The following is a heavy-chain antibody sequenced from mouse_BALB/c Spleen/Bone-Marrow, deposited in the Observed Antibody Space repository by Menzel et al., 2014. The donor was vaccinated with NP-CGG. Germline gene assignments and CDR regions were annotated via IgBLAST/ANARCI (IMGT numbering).Heavy chain of an antibody. CDR1: GHTLTDYW. Sequence: VQLQQSGAELVMPGASVKMSCKASGHTLTDYWMHWVKQRPGQGLEWIGAIDTSDSYTSYNQKFKGKATLTVDKSSSTAYMQLSSLTSEDAAVYYCARSDYRFDPLAYWGQGTLVTISA. CDR2: IDTSDSYT. J-gene: IGHJ3*01. V-gene: IGHV1-69*01. D-gene: IGHD2-14*01. CDR3: ARSDYRFDPLAY.